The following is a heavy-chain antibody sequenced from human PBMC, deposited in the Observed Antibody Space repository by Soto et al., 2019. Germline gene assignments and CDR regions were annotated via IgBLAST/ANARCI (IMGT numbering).Heavy chain of an antibody. J-gene: IGHJ4*02. CDR1: GGSISISSYY. D-gene: IGHD5-12*01. Sequence: PSETLSLTCTVSGGSISISSYYWGCIRQPPGKGLEWIGSIYYSGSTYYNPSLKSRVTISVDTSKNQFSPKLSSVTAADTAVYYCATTVDIVATVDYWGQGTLVTVSS. CDR2: IYYSGST. CDR3: ATTVDIVATVDY. V-gene: IGHV4-39*01.